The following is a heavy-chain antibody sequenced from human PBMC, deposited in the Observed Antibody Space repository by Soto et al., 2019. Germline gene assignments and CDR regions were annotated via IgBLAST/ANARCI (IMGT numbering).Heavy chain of an antibody. V-gene: IGHV1-46*01. CDR1: GYTFTSYY. CDR2: INPSGGST. J-gene: IGHJ4*02. CDR3: ARDGVSSTEYTWNHGTYFDY. D-gene: IGHD1-20*01. Sequence: GASVKVSCKASGYTFTSYYMHWVRQAPGQGLEWMGIINPSGGSTSYAQKFQGRVTMTRDTSTSTVYMELSSLRPDDTAMYYCARDGVSSTEYTWNHGTYFDYWGQGALVTVSS.